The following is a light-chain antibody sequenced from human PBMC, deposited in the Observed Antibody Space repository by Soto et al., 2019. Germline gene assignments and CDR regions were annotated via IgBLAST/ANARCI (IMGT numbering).Light chain of an antibody. CDR3: RHGTHWPPGT. Sequence: DVVMTQSPLSLSVTLGQPASISCKSSQTLVYSDGNAYLNWFHQRPGQSPRRLIYKVSRRDSGVPDRFSGSGSGTEFTLTISRVEAEDIGVYYCRHGTHWPPGTFGQGTKLEIK. CDR1: QTLVYSDGNAY. J-gene: IGKJ2*01. V-gene: IGKV2-30*01. CDR2: KVS.